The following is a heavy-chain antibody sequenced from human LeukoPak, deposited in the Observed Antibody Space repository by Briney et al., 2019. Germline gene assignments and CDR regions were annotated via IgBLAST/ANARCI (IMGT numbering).Heavy chain of an antibody. CDR3: AREYSSSWYVPYYFDY. CDR2: ISSSGSTI. J-gene: IGHJ4*02. CDR1: GFTFSSYE. Sequence: GGSLRLSCAASGFTFSSYEMNWVRQAPGKGLEWVSYISSSGSTIYYADSVKGRFTISRDNAKNSQYLQMNSLRAEDTAVYYCAREYSSSWYVPYYFDYWGQGTLVTVSS. V-gene: IGHV3-48*03. D-gene: IGHD6-13*01.